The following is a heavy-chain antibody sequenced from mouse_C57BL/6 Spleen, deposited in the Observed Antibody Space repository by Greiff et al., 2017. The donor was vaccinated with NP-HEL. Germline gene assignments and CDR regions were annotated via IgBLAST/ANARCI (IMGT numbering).Heavy chain of an antibody. CDR3: ARVSYYGSSYEGYFDV. J-gene: IGHJ1*03. D-gene: IGHD1-1*01. CDR1: GYTFTSYW. V-gene: IGHV1-55*01. CDR2: IYPGSGST. Sequence: VQLQQPGAELVKPGASVKMSCKASGYTFTSYWITWVKQRPGQGLEWIGDIYPGSGSTNYNEKFKSKATLTVDTSSSTAYMQLSSLTSEDSAVYYCARVSYYGSSYEGYFDVWGTGTTVTVSS.